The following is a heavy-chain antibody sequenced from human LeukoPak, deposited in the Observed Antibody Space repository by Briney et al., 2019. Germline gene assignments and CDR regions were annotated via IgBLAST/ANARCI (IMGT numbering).Heavy chain of an antibody. CDR2: INHSGST. Sequence: SETLSLTCTVSGGSISSYYWSWIRQPPGKGLEWIGEINHSGSTNYNPSLKSRVTISVDTSKNQFSLKLSSVTAADTAVYYCARGKGRFLDYWGQGTLVTVSS. D-gene: IGHD3-3*01. CDR3: ARGKGRFLDY. V-gene: IGHV4-34*01. J-gene: IGHJ4*02. CDR1: GGSISSYY.